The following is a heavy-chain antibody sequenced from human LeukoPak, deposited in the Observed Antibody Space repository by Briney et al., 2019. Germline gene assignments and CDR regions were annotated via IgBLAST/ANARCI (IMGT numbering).Heavy chain of an antibody. CDR3: TGNYYGSGSYPDFAY. CDR2: IRSTANGYAT. D-gene: IGHD3-10*01. CDR1: TFTFSGSA. J-gene: IGHJ4*02. V-gene: IGHV3-73*01. Sequence: PGGSLRLSCAASTFTFSGSAIHWVRQASGKGLEWVGRIRSTANGYATAYAASVKGRFTISRDDSKNTAYLQMDSVKTEDTAVYYCTGNYYGSGSYPDFAYSGQGTLVTVSS.